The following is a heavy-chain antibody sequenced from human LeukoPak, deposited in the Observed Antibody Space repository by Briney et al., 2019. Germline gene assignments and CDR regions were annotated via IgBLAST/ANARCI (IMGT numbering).Heavy chain of an antibody. CDR1: GDSISSDC. CDR3: ATSEYYYYMAV. J-gene: IGHJ6*03. V-gene: IGHV4-59*01. CDR2: VHYSGST. Sequence: PSETLSLTCTVSGDSISSDCWSWIRQPPGKGLEWIGYVHYSGSTNYNPSLKSRVTMSIDPSKNQFSLKLSSVTAADTAVYYCATSEYYYYMAVWGEGTTVTISS. D-gene: IGHD6-6*01.